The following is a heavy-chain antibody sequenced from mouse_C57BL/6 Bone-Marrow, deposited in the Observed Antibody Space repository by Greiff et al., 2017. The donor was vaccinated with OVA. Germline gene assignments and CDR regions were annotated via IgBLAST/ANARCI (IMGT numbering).Heavy chain of an antibody. CDR3: VRLTTVVAHWYFDV. V-gene: IGHV10-1*01. Sequence: DVMLVESGGGLVQPKGSLKLSCAASGFSFNTYAMNWVRQAPGKGLEWVARIRSKSNNYATYYADSVKDRFTISRDDSERMLYLQMNNLKTESTAMYYCVRLTTVVAHWYFDVWGTGTTVTVSS. J-gene: IGHJ1*03. CDR1: GFSFNTYA. D-gene: IGHD1-1*01. CDR2: IRSKSNNYAT.